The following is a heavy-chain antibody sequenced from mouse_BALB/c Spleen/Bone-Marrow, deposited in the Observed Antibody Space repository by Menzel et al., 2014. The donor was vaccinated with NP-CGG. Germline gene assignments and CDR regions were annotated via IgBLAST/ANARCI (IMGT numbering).Heavy chain of an antibody. CDR2: IDPANGNT. V-gene: IGHV14-3*02. CDR3: ARIHYYGRAWFAY. CDR1: GFNIKDTY. D-gene: IGHD1-2*01. Sequence: EVQLQQSGAELVKPGASVKLSCTASGFNIKDTYMHWVKQRPEQGLEWIGRIDPANGNTKYEPTFQGKATITADTSSNTAYLQLSSLTFEDTPVYYCARIHYYGRAWFAYWGQRTLVTGSA. J-gene: IGHJ3*01.